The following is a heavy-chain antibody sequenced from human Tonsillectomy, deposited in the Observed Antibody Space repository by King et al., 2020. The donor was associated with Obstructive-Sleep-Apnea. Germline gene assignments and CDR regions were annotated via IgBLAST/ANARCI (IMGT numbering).Heavy chain of an antibody. CDR2: ISAYNGNT. Sequence: VQLVESGAEVKKPGASVKVSCKASGYTFTSYGIIWVRQAPGQGLEWMGWISAYNGNTNYAQKFQGRVTMTTDTSTTTAYMEPRSLRSDDTAVYYCARDLLNYDILTAYYEDYWGQGTLVTVSS. CDR1: GYTFTSYG. CDR3: ARDLLNYDILTAYYEDY. D-gene: IGHD3-9*01. V-gene: IGHV1-18*01. J-gene: IGHJ4*02.